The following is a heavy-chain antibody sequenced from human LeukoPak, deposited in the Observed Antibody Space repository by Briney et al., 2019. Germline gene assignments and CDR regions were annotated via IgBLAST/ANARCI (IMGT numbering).Heavy chain of an antibody. V-gene: IGHV3-21*01. Sequence: GGSLRLSCAASGFTFSSYSMNWVRQAPGKGLEWVSSISSSSSYIYYADSVKGRFTITRDNAKNSLYLQMNSLRAEDTAVYYCARDSVGSWGNDWGQVSLVTVSS. CDR3: ARDSVGSWGND. CDR1: GFTFSSYS. J-gene: IGHJ4*02. CDR2: ISSSSSYI. D-gene: IGHD6-13*01.